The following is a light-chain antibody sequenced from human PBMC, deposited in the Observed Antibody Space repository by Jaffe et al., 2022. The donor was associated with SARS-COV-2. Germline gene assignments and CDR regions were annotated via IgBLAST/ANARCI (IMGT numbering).Light chain of an antibody. Sequence: DIVLTQSPDSLAVSLGERATINCKSSQSVLYSSSNKNYLDWYQQKPGQPPKLLIYLASTRESGVPDRFSGSGSGTDFTLTISSLQAEDVAVYYCQQYYSIPRTFGQGTRVEIK. V-gene: IGKV4-1*01. CDR1: QSVLYSSSNKNY. J-gene: IGKJ1*01. CDR3: QQYYSIPRT. CDR2: LAS.